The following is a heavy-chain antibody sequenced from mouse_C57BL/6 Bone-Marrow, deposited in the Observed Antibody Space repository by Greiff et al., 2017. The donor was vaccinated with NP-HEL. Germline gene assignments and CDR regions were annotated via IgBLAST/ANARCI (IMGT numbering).Heavy chain of an antibody. CDR3: GREDYYLGFFDY. J-gene: IGHJ2*01. D-gene: IGHD1-1*01. V-gene: IGHV1-69*01. CDR1: GYTFTSYW. Sequence: QVQLQQPGAELVMPGASVKLSCKASGYTFTSYWMHWVKQRPGHGLEWIGEIDPSDSYTNYNQKFKGKSPLTVANSSSTAYLQLSSMTAEDSAVYYCGREDYYLGFFDYGGQGTTLTVSS. CDR2: IDPSDSYT.